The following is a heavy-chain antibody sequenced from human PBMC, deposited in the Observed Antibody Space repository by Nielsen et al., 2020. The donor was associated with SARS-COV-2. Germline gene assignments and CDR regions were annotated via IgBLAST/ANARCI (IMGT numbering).Heavy chain of an antibody. J-gene: IGHJ6*02. CDR1: KFTFSTYG. CDR3: ARDPSIAAAGYYYYYGMDV. V-gene: IGHV3-30*03. D-gene: IGHD6-13*01. CDR2: ISYDAVNV. Sequence: GGSLRLSCAPSKFTFSTYGMHWVRQTPGKGLEWVAVISYDAVNVDYADSVKGRFTISRDNSKNTLYLQMNSLRAEDTAVYYCARDPSIAAAGYYYYYGMDVWGQGTTVTVSS.